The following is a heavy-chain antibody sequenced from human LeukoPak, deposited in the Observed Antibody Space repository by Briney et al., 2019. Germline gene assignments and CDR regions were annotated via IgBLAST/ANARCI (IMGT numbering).Heavy chain of an antibody. CDR1: GYTFTSYY. CDR3: ARVSDSPPALSYYMDV. J-gene: IGHJ6*03. D-gene: IGHD5-18*01. CDR2: INPSGGST. Sequence: ASVKVSCKASGYTFTSYYMHWVRQAPGQGLEWMGIINPSGGSTSYAQKFQGRVTMTRNTSISTAYMEMSSLRSEDTAVYYCARVSDSPPALSYYMDVWGKGTTVTISS. V-gene: IGHV1-46*01.